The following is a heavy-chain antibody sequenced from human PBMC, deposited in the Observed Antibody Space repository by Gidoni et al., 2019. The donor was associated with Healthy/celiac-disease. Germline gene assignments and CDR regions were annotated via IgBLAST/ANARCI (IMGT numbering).Heavy chain of an antibody. V-gene: IGHV3-23*01. CDR3: AKTAPWGRYGDYDY. D-gene: IGHD4-17*01. CDR1: GFTFSSYA. J-gene: IGHJ4*02. Sequence: EVQLFESGGGLVQPGGSLRLSCAASGFTFSSYAMSWVRQAPGKGLGWVSASSGSGGSKYYADSVKGRFTISRDNAKNTLYLQMNSRRAEDTAVYYCAKTAPWGRYGDYDYWGQGTLVTVSS. CDR2: SSGSGGSK.